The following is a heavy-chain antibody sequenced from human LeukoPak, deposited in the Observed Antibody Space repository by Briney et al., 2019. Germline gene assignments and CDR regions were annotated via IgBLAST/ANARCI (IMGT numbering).Heavy chain of an antibody. CDR1: GFTFSSYG. J-gene: IGHJ4*02. V-gene: IGHV3-30*18. CDR2: ISYDGGNK. Sequence: GGSLRLSCAASGFTFSSYGMNWVRQAPGKGLEWVAIISYDGGNKYYVDSVKGRFTNSRDNSKNTLYLQMNSLRAEDTALYYCAKASNGFFDYWGREPWSPSPQ. D-gene: IGHD2-8*01. CDR3: AKASNGFFDY.